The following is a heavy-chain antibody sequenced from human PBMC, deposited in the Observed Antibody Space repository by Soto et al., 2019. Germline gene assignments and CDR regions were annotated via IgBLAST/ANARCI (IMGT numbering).Heavy chain of an antibody. CDR3: AKNSAATMRVGYDY. CDR1: GFTFSTYA. J-gene: IGHJ4*02. Sequence: EVQLLESGGGLVQPGGSLRLSCAASGFTFSTYALSWVRQAPGKGLEWVSAITGNGGSTYYADSVKGRFTISRDNSKNTLYLQMNSLRAEDTAVYYCAKNSAATMRVGYDYWGQGTLVTVSS. CDR2: ITGNGGST. V-gene: IGHV3-23*01. D-gene: IGHD6-25*01.